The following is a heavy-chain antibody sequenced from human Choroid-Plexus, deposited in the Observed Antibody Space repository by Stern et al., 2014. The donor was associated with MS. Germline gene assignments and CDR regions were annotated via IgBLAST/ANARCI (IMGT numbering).Heavy chain of an antibody. J-gene: IGHJ6*02. D-gene: IGHD3-3*01. CDR2: INPNTGGT. CDR1: GYIFTGYY. CDR3: ARDQRGITIFGVVTDYYYLGMDV. Sequence: VQLLESGAEVKKPGASVKVSCKTSGYIFTGYYIHWVRQAPGQGLEWMAWINPNTGGTKYAQKFQGRVTMSRDTSISTAYVELSNLTSDDTAVYYCARDQRGITIFGVVTDYYYLGMDVWGQGTTVTVSS. V-gene: IGHV1-2*02.